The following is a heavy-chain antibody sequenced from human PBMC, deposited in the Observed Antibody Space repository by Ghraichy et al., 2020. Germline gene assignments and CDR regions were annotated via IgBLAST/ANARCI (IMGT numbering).Heavy chain of an antibody. CDR1: GGSFSGYY. CDR2: INHRGST. J-gene: IGHJ4*02. CDR3: ASKGDGGHKTFGY. Sequence: SETLSLTCAVYGGSFSGYYWSWIRQPPGKGLEWIGEINHRGSTNYNPSLKSRVTISVDTSKNQFSLKLSSVTAADTAVYYCASKGDGGHKTFGYWGQGTLVTVSS. D-gene: IGHD4-23*01. V-gene: IGHV4-34*01.